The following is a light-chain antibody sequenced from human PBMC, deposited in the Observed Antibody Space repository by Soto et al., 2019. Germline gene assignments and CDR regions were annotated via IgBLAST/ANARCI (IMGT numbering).Light chain of an antibody. CDR1: SSDVGGYNY. CDR2: NVN. J-gene: IGLJ1*01. CDR3: SSYTSSSTFV. Sequence: QSALTQPASVSGSPEQSITISCTGTSSDVGGYNYVSWYQQHPGKVPKLMIYNVNNRPSGVSNRFSGSKSGNTASLTISGLQTEDEADYYCSSYTSSSTFVFGTGTKVTVL. V-gene: IGLV2-14*03.